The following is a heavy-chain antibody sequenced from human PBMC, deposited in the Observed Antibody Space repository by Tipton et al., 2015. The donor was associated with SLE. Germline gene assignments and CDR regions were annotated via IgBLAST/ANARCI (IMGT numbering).Heavy chain of an antibody. CDR3: ARGGTPRVSPAASFDY. V-gene: IGHV4-59*12. Sequence: TLSLTCTVSNGSINLYYWSWIRQSPGKGLEYIGHVYYLGATNYSPSFESRVAMSVDTSKNQFSLTLTSVTAADTAVYYCARGGTPRVSPAASFDYWGQGTLVTVSS. D-gene: IGHD2-2*01. CDR1: NGSINLYY. CDR2: VYYLGAT. J-gene: IGHJ4*02.